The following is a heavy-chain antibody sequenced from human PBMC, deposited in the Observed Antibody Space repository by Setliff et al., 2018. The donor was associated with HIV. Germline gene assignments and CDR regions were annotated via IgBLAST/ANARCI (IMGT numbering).Heavy chain of an antibody. Sequence: VKVSCKASGFSFTRSAMQWVRQARGQRLEWIGWIVVDSGNTNYAQKFQERVTITRDMSTSTAYMELSSLRSEDTAVYYCAAPMYYFGIDAFDVWGQGTMVTVSS. CDR3: AAPMYYFGIDAFDV. CDR1: GFSFTRSA. CDR2: IVVDSGNT. J-gene: IGHJ3*01. V-gene: IGHV1-58*02. D-gene: IGHD3-10*01.